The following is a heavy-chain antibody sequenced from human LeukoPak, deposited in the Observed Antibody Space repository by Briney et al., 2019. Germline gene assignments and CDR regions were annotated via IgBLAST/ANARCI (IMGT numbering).Heavy chain of an antibody. Sequence: ASVKVSCKASGYTFTGYYMHWVRQAPGQGLEWMGWINPNGGGTNYAQKFQGRVTMTRDTSISTAYMELSRLRSDDTAVYYCAMLETGPYYGSGSYSSYYYYGMDVWGQGTTVTVSS. CDR2: INPNGGGT. CDR1: GYTFTGYY. D-gene: IGHD3-10*01. CDR3: AMLETGPYYGSGSYSSYYYYGMDV. J-gene: IGHJ6*02. V-gene: IGHV1-2*02.